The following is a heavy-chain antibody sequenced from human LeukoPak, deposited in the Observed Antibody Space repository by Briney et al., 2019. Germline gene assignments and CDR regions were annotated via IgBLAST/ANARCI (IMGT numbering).Heavy chain of an antibody. J-gene: IGHJ4*01. V-gene: IGHV4-4*07. CDR1: GGSISRYY. D-gene: IGHD3-22*01. Sequence: SETLSLTCTVSGGSISRYYWSWIRQPAGKGLEWIGRIYTSGSTNYNPSLKSRVTMSLDTSKSQFSPKVSSVTAADTAVYYCARNYYDSSFSFDYWGHGTLVTVSS. CDR3: ARNYYDSSFSFDY. CDR2: IYTSGST.